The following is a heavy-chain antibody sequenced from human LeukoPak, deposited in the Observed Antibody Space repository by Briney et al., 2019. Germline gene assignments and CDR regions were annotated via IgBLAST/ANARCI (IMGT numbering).Heavy chain of an antibody. D-gene: IGHD3-22*01. CDR1: GGSFSGYY. V-gene: IGHV4-34*01. CDR3: ARLDTSGYPGEDAFDI. J-gene: IGHJ3*02. Sequence: PSETLSLTXAVCGGSFSGYYWSWIRQPPGKGLEWIGEINHSGSTNYNPSLKSRVTISVDTSKNQFSLKLSSVTAADTAVYYCARLDTSGYPGEDAFDIWGQGTMVTVSS. CDR2: INHSGST.